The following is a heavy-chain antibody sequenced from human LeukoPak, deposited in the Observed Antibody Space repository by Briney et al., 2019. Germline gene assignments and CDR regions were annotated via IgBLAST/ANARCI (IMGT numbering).Heavy chain of an antibody. CDR1: GGSISSSGYY. CDR3: ARYGDYVGYFDY. Sequence: SETLSLTCTVSGGSISSSGYYWGWIRQPPGKGLEWIGSIYYSGSTYYNPSLKSRVTISVDTSKNQFPLKLSSVTAADTAVYYCARYGDYVGYFDYWGQGTLVTVSS. D-gene: IGHD4-17*01. J-gene: IGHJ4*02. V-gene: IGHV4-39*01. CDR2: IYYSGST.